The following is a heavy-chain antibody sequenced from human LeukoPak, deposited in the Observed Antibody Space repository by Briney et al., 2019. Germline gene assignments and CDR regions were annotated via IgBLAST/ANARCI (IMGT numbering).Heavy chain of an antibody. V-gene: IGHV1-18*01. CDR3: AKNYDSGGYYGYFQH. CDR2: ISAYNGNT. Sequence: GASVKVSCKASGYTFTSYAISWVRQAPGQGLEWMGWISAYNGNTNYAPKLQGRVTMTADTSTSTAHMELRSLRSDDTAVYYCAKNYDSGGYYGYFQHWGQGTLVTVSS. CDR1: GYTFTSYA. J-gene: IGHJ1*01. D-gene: IGHD3-22*01.